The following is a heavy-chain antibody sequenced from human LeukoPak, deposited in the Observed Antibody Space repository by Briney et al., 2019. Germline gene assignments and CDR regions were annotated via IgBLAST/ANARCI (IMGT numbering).Heavy chain of an antibody. J-gene: IGHJ5*02. Sequence: PGGSLRLSCAASGFTFSSYAMHWVRQAPGKGLEWVAVISYDGSNKYYADSVKGRFTISRDNSKNTLYLQMNSLRAEDTAVYYCAKGTGYCSSTSCRNWFDPWGQGTLVTVSS. V-gene: IGHV3-30-3*01. CDR1: GFTFSSYA. CDR3: AKGTGYCSSTSCRNWFDP. D-gene: IGHD2-2*01. CDR2: ISYDGSNK.